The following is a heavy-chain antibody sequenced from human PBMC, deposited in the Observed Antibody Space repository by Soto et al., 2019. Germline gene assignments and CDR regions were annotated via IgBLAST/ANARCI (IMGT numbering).Heavy chain of an antibody. CDR1: GFTFSSYA. D-gene: IGHD4-17*01. J-gene: IGHJ4*02. CDR2: ISGSGGST. V-gene: IGHV3-23*01. Sequence: HPGGSLRLSCAASGFTFSSYAVSWVRQAPGKGLEWVSAISGSGGSTYYADSVKGRFTISRDNSKNTLYLQMNSLRAEDTAVYYCAKDPYTTVTTSPGYWGQGTLVTVSS. CDR3: AKDPYTTVTTSPGY.